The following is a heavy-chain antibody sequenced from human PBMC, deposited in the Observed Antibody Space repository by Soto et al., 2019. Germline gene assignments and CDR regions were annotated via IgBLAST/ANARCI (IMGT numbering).Heavy chain of an antibody. D-gene: IGHD6-6*01. J-gene: IGHJ6*03. Sequence: GGSLRLSCAASGFTFSSYGMHWVRQAPGKGLEWVAVIWYDGSNKYYADSVKGRFTISRDNSKNTLYLQMNSLRAEDTAVYYCARGSVGQLVSYYYYYMDVWGKGTTVTVSS. CDR2: IWYDGSNK. CDR3: ARGSVGQLVSYYYYYMDV. CDR1: GFTFSSYG. V-gene: IGHV3-33*01.